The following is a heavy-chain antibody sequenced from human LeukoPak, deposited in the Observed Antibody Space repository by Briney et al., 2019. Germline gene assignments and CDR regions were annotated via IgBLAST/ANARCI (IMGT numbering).Heavy chain of an antibody. Sequence: SETLSLTCTVSGGSIHSGSYYWSWIRQPPGKGLEWIGYIYYSGSTNYNPSLKSRVTISVDTSKNQFSLKLSSVTAADTAVYYCARSPDIVATPHYYYYYMDVWGKGTTVTVSS. CDR3: ARSPDIVATPHYYYYYMDV. J-gene: IGHJ6*03. CDR2: IYYSGST. V-gene: IGHV4-61*01. D-gene: IGHD5-12*01. CDR1: GGSIHSGSYY.